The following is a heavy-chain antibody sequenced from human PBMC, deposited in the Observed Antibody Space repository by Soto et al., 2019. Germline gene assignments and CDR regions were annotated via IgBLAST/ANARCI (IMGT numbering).Heavy chain of an antibody. D-gene: IGHD6-19*01. CDR3: ARGPPYIAVAGTPLDAFDI. CDR1: GDSVSSNSAA. J-gene: IGHJ3*02. V-gene: IGHV6-1*01. CDR2: TYYRSKWYN. Sequence: PSQTLSLTCAISGDSVSSNSAAWNWIRQSPSRGLEWLGRTYYRSKWYNDYAVSAKSRITINPDTSKNQFSLQLNSVTPEDTAVYYCARGPPYIAVAGTPLDAFDIWGQGTMVTVSS.